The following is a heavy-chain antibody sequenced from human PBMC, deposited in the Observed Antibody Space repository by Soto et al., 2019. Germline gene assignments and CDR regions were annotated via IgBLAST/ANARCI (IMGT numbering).Heavy chain of an antibody. Sequence: PSETLSLTCTVSGGSISSYYWSWIRQPAGKGLEWIGRIYTSGSTNYNPSLKSRVTMSVDASKNQFSLKLSSVPAADKEMYYCEREERSFIAARPYRMDVWGQGTTVTVSS. D-gene: IGHD6-6*01. CDR1: GGSISSYY. J-gene: IGHJ6*02. CDR3: EREERSFIAARPYRMDV. CDR2: IYTSGST. V-gene: IGHV4-4*07.